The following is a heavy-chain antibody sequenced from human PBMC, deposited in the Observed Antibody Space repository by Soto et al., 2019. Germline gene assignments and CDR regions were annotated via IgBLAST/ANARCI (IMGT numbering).Heavy chain of an antibody. Sequence: RRLSCAASGFIFANYGMHWVRQAPGKGLEWVALITYEGSNKYYADAVKGRFTISRDNAKNMVSLQMDSLRAEDTAVYYCAKARSAINYTNYYGIYVWGQGTTLTISS. V-gene: IGHV3-30*18. D-gene: IGHD1-7*01. J-gene: IGHJ6*02. CDR1: GFIFANYG. CDR2: ITYEGSNK. CDR3: AKARSAINYTNYYGIYV.